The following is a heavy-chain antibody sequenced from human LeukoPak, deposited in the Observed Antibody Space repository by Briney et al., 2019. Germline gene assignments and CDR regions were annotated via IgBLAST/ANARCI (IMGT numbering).Heavy chain of an antibody. V-gene: IGHV4-59*08. J-gene: IGHJ4*03. CDR3: ARHVLGGYNLHDGYFDY. Sequence: SETLSLTCTVSGGSISSYYWSWMRQSPGKGLEWVAYIYNRGSTNSNPSLQSRVTISVDTSKNQFSLNLSSVTAADTAIYYCARHVLGGYNLHDGYFDYWGQGTLVAVSS. CDR2: IYNRGST. CDR1: GGSISSYY. D-gene: IGHD1-1*01.